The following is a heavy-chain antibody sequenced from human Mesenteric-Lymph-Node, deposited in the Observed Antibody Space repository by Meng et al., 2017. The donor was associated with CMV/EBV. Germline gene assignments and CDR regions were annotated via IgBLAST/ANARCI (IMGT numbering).Heavy chain of an antibody. Sequence: GGSLRLSCAASGFTFSSYEMNWVRQAPGKGLEWVSYISSSGSTIYYADSVKGRFTISRDNAKNSLYLQMSSLRAEDTAVYYCARDQGYYDFWSGYSVAFDYWGQGTLVTVSS. CDR1: GFTFSSYE. J-gene: IGHJ4*02. CDR3: ARDQGYYDFWSGYSVAFDY. D-gene: IGHD3-3*01. V-gene: IGHV3-48*03. CDR2: ISSSGSTI.